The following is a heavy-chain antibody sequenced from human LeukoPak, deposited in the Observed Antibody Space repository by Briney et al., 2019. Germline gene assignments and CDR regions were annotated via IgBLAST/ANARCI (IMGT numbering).Heavy chain of an antibody. V-gene: IGHV4-4*07. D-gene: IGHD6-13*01. J-gene: IGHJ5*02. CDR2: IYTSGST. CDR1: GASVSDYY. Sequence: SETLSLTCSVSGASVSDYYWSWIRQPAGKGLEWIGRIYTSGSTNYNPSLKSRVTMTVDTSKNQFSLKLSSVTAADTAVYYCARGRIAAAGYWFDPWGQGTLVTVSS. CDR3: ARGRIAAAGYWFDP.